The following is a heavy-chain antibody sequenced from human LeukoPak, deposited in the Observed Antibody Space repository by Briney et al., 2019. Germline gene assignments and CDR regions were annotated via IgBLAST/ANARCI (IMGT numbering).Heavy chain of an antibody. V-gene: IGHV4-61*02. CDR1: GGSISNGSYY. CDR2: IYTSGST. Sequence: SQTLSLTCTVSGGSISNGSYYWSWIRQPAGKGLEWIGRIYTSGSTNYNPSLKSRVIISVDPSKNQFSLKLSSVTAADTAVYYCARRLGTYYYGSGRTNWFDPWGQGTLVTVSS. CDR3: ARRLGTYYYGSGRTNWFDP. J-gene: IGHJ5*02. D-gene: IGHD3-10*01.